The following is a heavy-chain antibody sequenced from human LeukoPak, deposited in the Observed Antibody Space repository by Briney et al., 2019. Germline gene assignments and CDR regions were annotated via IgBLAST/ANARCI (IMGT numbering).Heavy chain of an antibody. V-gene: IGHV3-23*01. CDR1: GFTFSSYA. CDR2: IRGSGGST. D-gene: IGHD6-13*01. J-gene: IGHJ4*02. CDR3: ARDGFSSSWGLAY. Sequence: GGSLRLSCAASGFTFSSYAMSWVRQVPGKGLEWVSAIRGSGGSTDYADSVKGRFTISRDNSKNTLYLQMNSLRVEDTAVYYCARDGFSSSWGLAYWGQGTLVTVSS.